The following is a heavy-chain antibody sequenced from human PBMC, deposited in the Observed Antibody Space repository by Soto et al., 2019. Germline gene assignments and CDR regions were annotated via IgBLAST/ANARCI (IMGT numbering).Heavy chain of an antibody. CDR2: ISSSSSTI. CDR1: GFTFSSYS. V-gene: IGHV3-48*01. J-gene: IGHJ3*02. D-gene: IGHD3-3*01. CDR3: ARDGAFPVGYDFWSGPGAFDI. Sequence: PGGSLRLSCAASGFTFSSYSMNWVRQAPGKGLEWVSYISSSSSTIYYADSVKGRFTISRDNAKNSLYLQMNSLRAEDTAVYYCARDGAFPVGYDFWSGPGAFDIWGQGTMVTVSS.